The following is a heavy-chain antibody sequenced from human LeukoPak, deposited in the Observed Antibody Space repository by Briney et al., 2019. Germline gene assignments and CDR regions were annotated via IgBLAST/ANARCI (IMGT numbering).Heavy chain of an antibody. CDR1: GFTFSSYA. CDR3: AKSARYSSSWYPPFDY. Sequence: GGSLRLSCAASGFTFSSYAMSCVRQAPGKGREWVSAISGSGGSTYYADSVKGRFTISRDNSKNTLYLQMNSLRAEDTAVYYCAKSARYSSSWYPPFDYWGQGTLVTVSS. V-gene: IGHV3-23*01. CDR2: ISGSGGST. J-gene: IGHJ4*02. D-gene: IGHD6-13*01.